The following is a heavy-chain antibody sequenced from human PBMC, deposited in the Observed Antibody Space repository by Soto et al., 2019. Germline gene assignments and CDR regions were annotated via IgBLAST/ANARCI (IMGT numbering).Heavy chain of an antibody. CDR1: GGTFSSYA. D-gene: IGHD2-2*01. CDR3: ARGPRYCSRTSCMGSYFQH. V-gene: IGHV1-69*01. J-gene: IGHJ1*01. Sequence: QVQLVQSGAEVKKPGSSVKVSCKASGGTFSSYAISWVRQAPGQGLEWMGGIIPIFGTANYAQKFQGRVTITADESTSTAYMELSSLRSEDTAVYYCARGPRYCSRTSCMGSYFQHWGQGTLVTVSS. CDR2: IIPIFGTA.